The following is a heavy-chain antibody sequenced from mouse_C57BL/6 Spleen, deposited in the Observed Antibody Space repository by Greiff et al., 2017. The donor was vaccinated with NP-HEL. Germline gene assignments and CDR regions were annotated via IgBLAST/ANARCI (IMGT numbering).Heavy chain of an antibody. Sequence: EVQLQQSGPELVKPGASVKISCKASGYTFTDYYMNWVKQSHGKSLEWIGDINPNNGGTSYNQKFKGKATLTVDKSSSTAYMELRSLTSEDSAVYYCARRGVTTDLFYAMDYWGQGTSVTVSS. V-gene: IGHV1-26*01. CDR1: GYTFTDYY. J-gene: IGHJ4*01. CDR3: ARRGVTTDLFYAMDY. CDR2: INPNNGGT. D-gene: IGHD2-2*01.